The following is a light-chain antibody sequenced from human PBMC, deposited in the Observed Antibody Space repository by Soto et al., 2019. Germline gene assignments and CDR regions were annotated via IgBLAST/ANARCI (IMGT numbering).Light chain of an antibody. Sequence: QSVLTQPPSASGTPGQRVTISCSGSSSNIGVNTVNWYQQLPRTAPRLLIYSNDERPSGVPDRFSGSKSGTSASLAISGLQSEDEADYYCAAWDGSLNGVVFGEGTKLTVL. CDR3: AAWDGSLNGVV. V-gene: IGLV1-44*01. CDR1: SSNIGVNT. J-gene: IGLJ2*01. CDR2: SND.